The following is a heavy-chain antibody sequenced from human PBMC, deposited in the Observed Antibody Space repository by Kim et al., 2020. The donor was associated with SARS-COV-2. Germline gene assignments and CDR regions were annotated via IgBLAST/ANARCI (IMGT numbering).Heavy chain of an antibody. CDR3: ARDAEYYYGSGSKGWYFDL. J-gene: IGHJ2*01. D-gene: IGHD3-10*01. CDR1: GYTFTSYA. CDR2: INTNTGNP. Sequence: ASVKVSCKASGYTFTSYAMNWVRQAPGQGLEWMGWINTNTGNPTYAQGFTGRFVFSLDTSVSTAYLQISSLKAEDTAVYYCARDAEYYYGSGSKGWYFDLWGRGTLVNVSS. V-gene: IGHV7-4-1*02.